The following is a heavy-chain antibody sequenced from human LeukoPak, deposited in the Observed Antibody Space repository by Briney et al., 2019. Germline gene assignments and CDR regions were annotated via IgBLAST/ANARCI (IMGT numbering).Heavy chain of an antibody. J-gene: IGHJ2*01. D-gene: IGHD3-10*01. CDR1: SFTFSSFS. CDR2: ISYDGHHK. V-gene: IGHV3-30*03. Sequence: GGSLRLSCTASSFTFSSFSMHWVRQAPSRGLEWLSGISYDGHHKYFADSVKGRFTISRDNSKNTLILQMNTLQTEDTATYYCLGDPNRLFPMGGGYFALWGRGTLVTVSS. CDR3: LGDPNRLFPMGGGYFAL.